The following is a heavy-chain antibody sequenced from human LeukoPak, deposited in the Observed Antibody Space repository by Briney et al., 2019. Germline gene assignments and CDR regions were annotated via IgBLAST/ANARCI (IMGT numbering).Heavy chain of an antibody. Sequence: ASETLSLTCAVYGGSFSGYYWSWIRQPPGKGLEWIGEINHSGSTNYNPSLKSRVTISVDTSKNQFSLKLSSVTAADTAVYYCARLKLGYYGSGSYYSPFDYWGQGTLVTVSS. D-gene: IGHD3-10*01. J-gene: IGHJ4*02. CDR2: INHSGST. CDR3: ARLKLGYYGSGSYYSPFDY. V-gene: IGHV4-34*01. CDR1: GGSFSGYY.